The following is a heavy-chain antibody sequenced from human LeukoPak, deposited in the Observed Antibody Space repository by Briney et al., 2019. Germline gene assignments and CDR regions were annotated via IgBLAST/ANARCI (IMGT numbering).Heavy chain of an antibody. CDR1: GYTFNSYA. CDR2: INTNTGNP. D-gene: IGHD6-13*01. Sequence: ASVKVSCKASGYTFNSYAMSWVRQAPGQGLEWMGWINTNTGNPTYAQGFTRRFVFSLDTSVSTAYLQISSLKAEDTAVYYCARRGGSIAAAGTPTFDYWGQGTLVTVSS. J-gene: IGHJ4*02. V-gene: IGHV7-4-1*02. CDR3: ARRGGSIAAAGTPTFDY.